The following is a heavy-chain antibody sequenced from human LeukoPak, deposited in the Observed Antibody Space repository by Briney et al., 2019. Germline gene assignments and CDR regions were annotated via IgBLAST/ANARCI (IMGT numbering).Heavy chain of an antibody. CDR2: TQNNGRNN. V-gene: IGHV3-30*02. Sequence: PGGSLRLSCGASGFTFSTYGMHWVRQAPGKGLEWVAFTQNNGRNNYYADSVKGRFTISRDNPKNMLYLQMNSLGAEDTGVYYCAKDAYDDDYGDPFDYWGHGTLVTVSS. CDR1: GFTFSTYG. D-gene: IGHD4-17*01. J-gene: IGHJ4*01. CDR3: AKDAYDDDYGDPFDY.